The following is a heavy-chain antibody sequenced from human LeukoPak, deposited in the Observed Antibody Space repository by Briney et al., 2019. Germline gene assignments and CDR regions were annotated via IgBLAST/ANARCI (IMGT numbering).Heavy chain of an antibody. D-gene: IGHD3-22*01. Sequence: ASVKVSCKASGYTFTSYYMHWVRQAPGRGLEWMGIINPSGGSTSYAQKFQGRVTMTRDTSTSTVYMELNSLRSEDTAVYYCASGDYYDSSGYYGNEYFQHWGQGTLVTVSS. CDR1: GYTFTSYY. J-gene: IGHJ1*01. CDR3: ASGDYYDSSGYYGNEYFQH. V-gene: IGHV1-46*01. CDR2: INPSGGST.